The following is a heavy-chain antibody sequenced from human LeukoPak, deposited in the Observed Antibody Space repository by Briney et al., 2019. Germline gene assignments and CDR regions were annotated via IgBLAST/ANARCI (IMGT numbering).Heavy chain of an antibody. Sequence: PGRSLRLSCAASGFTFSSYAMHWVRQAPGKGLEWVAVISYDGSNKYYADSVKGRSTISRDNSKNTLYLQMNSLRAEDTAVYYCAREALITIFGVVIHPYYFDYWGQGTLVTVSS. CDR1: GFTFSSYA. CDR3: AREALITIFGVVIHPYYFDY. J-gene: IGHJ4*02. V-gene: IGHV3-30-3*01. CDR2: ISYDGSNK. D-gene: IGHD3-3*01.